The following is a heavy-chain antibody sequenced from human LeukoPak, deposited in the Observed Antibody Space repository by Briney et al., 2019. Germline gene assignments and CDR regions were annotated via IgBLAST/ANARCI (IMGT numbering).Heavy chain of an antibody. CDR3: VKDSDWGRYDD. J-gene: IGHJ1*01. Sequence: PGGSLRLSCAASGFTFSSYAMSWVRQAPGKGLEWVSAISGSGGSTYYADSVKDRFTISRDNSKNNVYLQVNSLSDEDRAIYYCVKDSDWGRYDDWGQGTVVTVSS. CDR2: ISGSGGST. CDR1: GFTFSSYA. D-gene: IGHD3-16*01. V-gene: IGHV3-23*01.